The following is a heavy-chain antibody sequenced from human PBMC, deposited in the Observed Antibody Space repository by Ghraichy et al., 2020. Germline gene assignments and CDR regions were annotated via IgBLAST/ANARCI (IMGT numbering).Heavy chain of an antibody. D-gene: IGHD1-26*01. V-gene: IGHV3-21*01. CDR1: GFTFSSYS. CDR2: ISSSSSYI. J-gene: IGHJ6*02. Sequence: LSLTCAASGFTFSSYSMNWVRQAPGKGLEWVSSISSSSSYIYYADSVKGRFTISRDNAKNSLYLQMNSLRAEDTAVYYCARVRQGSTGYYGMDVWGQGTTVTVSS. CDR3: ARVRQGSTGYYGMDV.